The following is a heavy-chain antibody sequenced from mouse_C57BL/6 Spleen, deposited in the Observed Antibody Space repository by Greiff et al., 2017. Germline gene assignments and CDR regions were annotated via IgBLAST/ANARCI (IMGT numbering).Heavy chain of an antibody. CDR2: ISSGSSTI. Sequence: EVKLMESGGGLVKPGGSLKLSCAASGFTFSDYGMHWVRQAPEKGLEWVAYISSGSSTIYYADTVKGRFTISRDNAKNTLFLQMTSLRSEDTAMYYCASISGGNYFDYWGQGTTLTVSS. CDR1: GFTFSDYG. J-gene: IGHJ2*01. CDR3: ASISGGNYFDY. V-gene: IGHV5-17*01.